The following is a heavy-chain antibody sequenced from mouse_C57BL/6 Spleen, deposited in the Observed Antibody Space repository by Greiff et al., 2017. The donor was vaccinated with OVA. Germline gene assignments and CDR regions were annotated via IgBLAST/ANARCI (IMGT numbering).Heavy chain of an antibody. CDR1: GYTFTSYG. D-gene: IGHD2-4*01. CDR3: AGLGVHDDDGEDAMDY. V-gene: IGHV1-81*01. CDR2: IYPRSGST. J-gene: IGHJ4*01. Sequence: VQLQQSGAELARPGASVKLSCKASGYTFTSYGISWVKQRTGQGLEWIGEIYPRSGSTYYNEKFKGKATLTADNSSSTAYMELRRLTYEDSAVDFCAGLGVHDDDGEDAMDYWGQGTSVTVSS.